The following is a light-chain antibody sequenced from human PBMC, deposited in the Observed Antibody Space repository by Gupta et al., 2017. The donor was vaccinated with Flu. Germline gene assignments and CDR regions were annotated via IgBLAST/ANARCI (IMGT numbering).Light chain of an antibody. J-gene: IGKJ1*01. CDR1: KSVQYY. CDR2: DAS. V-gene: IGKV3-11*01. Sequence: EIVLSSSPAIRSSSAGERATLSCSARKSVQYYVGWYQHKPGQAPRLLIYDASNRTTGIPTRCSGSGSAADIPLTISSLEAEDFTVYYCQQRRSWPQTFGQGTRVEVK. CDR3: QQRRSWPQT.